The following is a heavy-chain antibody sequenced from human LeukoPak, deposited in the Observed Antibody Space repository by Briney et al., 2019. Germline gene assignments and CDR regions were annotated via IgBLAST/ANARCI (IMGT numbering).Heavy chain of an antibody. D-gene: IGHD1-26*01. CDR2: ISYDGSNK. CDR1: GFTFSSYG. Sequence: GGSLRLSCAASGFTFSSYGMHWVRQAPGKGLEWVAVISYDGSNKYYADSVKGRFTISRDNSKNTLYLQMNSLRAEDTAVYYCAKGGYSGSYLWSAFDIWGQGTMVTVSS. J-gene: IGHJ3*02. V-gene: IGHV3-30*18. CDR3: AKGGYSGSYLWSAFDI.